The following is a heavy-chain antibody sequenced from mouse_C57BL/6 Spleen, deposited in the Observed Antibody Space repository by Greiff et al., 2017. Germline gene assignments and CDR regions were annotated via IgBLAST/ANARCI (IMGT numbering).Heavy chain of an antibody. V-gene: IGHV1-59*01. J-gene: IGHJ3*01. CDR2: IDPSDSYT. CDR3: ARAYYGNYESWFAY. D-gene: IGHD2-10*01. CDR1: GYTFTSYW. Sequence: QVQLQQPGAELVRPGTSVKLSCKASGYTFTSYWMHWVKQRPGQGLEWIGVIDPSDSYTNYNQKFKGKATLTVDTSSSTAYMQLSSLTSEDSAVYYCARAYYGNYESWFAYWGQGTLVTVSA.